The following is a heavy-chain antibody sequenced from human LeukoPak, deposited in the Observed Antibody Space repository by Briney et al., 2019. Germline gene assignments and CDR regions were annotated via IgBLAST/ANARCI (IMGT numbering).Heavy chain of an antibody. V-gene: IGHV4-59*01. CDR2: IYYSGST. J-gene: IGHJ4*02. CDR1: GGSLSSYY. D-gene: IGHD3-22*01. CDR3: ARGGGAYYDNSGYYRGGSEFDY. Sequence: SETLSLTCPVSGGSLSSYYWSWIRQPPGKGLEWIGYIYYSGSTNYNPSLKSRVTISVDTYKNQFSLELSSVTAADTAVYYCARGGGAYYDNSGYYRGGSEFDYWGQGTLVTVSS.